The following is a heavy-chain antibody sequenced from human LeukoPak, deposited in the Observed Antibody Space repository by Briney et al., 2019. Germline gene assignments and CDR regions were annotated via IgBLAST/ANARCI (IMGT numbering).Heavy chain of an antibody. J-gene: IGHJ4*02. V-gene: IGHV1-3*01. Sequence: ASVTVSCTASGYTFIDCTMHWLRQAPGQRLDWMGWINGGSGNTKYSPEFQGRVTITRDTSASTGYMELSSLRSEDTAVYYCANPRYDSSGYYYVDWGQGTLVTVSS. CDR3: ANPRYDSSGYYYVD. CDR2: INGGSGNT. CDR1: GYTFIDCT. D-gene: IGHD3-22*01.